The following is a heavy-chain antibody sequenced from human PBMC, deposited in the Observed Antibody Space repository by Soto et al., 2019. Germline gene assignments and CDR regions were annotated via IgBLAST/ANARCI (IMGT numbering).Heavy chain of an antibody. Sequence: SQTLSLTCAISGYSVSSNSAAWNWIRQSPSRGLEWLGRTYYRSKWYNDYAVSVKSRITINPDTSKNQFSLQLNSVTPEDTAVYYCARALTIFGVVIDAFDIWGQGTMVTVSS. J-gene: IGHJ3*02. CDR2: TYYRSKWYN. D-gene: IGHD3-3*01. CDR3: ARALTIFGVVIDAFDI. V-gene: IGHV6-1*01. CDR1: GYSVSSNSAA.